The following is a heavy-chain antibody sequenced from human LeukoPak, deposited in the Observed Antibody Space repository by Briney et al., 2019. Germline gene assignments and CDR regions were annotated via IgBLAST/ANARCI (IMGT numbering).Heavy chain of an antibody. J-gene: IGHJ4*02. CDR1: GFTFSSHS. CDR2: ISYDGSNK. D-gene: IGHD1-26*01. CDR3: ARVGRELLSYFDY. Sequence: GGSLRLSCAASGFTFSSHSMNWVRQAPGKGLEWVAVISYDGSNKYYADSVKGRFTISRDNSKNTLYLQMNSLRAEDTAVYYCARVGRELLSYFDYWGQGTLVTVSS. V-gene: IGHV3-30*03.